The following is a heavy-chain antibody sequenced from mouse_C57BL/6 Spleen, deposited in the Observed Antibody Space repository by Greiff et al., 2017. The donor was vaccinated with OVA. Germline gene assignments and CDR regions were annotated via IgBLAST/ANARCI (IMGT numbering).Heavy chain of an antibody. CDR3: ARGVTTVVATDYAMDY. Sequence: EVQLQQSGPELVKPGASVKISCKASGYTFTDYYMNWVKQSHGKSLEWIGDINPNNGGTSYNQKFKGKATLTVDKSSSTAYMELRSLTSEDSAVYYGARGVTTVVATDYAMDYWGQGTSVTVSS. D-gene: IGHD1-1*01. CDR1: GYTFTDYY. V-gene: IGHV1-26*01. CDR2: INPNNGGT. J-gene: IGHJ4*01.